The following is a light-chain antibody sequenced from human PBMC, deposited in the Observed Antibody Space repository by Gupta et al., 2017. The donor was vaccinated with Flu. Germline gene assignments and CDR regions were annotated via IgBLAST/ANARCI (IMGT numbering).Light chain of an antibody. CDR2: WAS. CDR1: QSVLYSSNNKNY. J-gene: IGKJ3*01. CDR3: QQFYTTPLA. Sequence: DIVMTQSPDSLAVSLGSRATINCTSSQSVLYSSNNKNYVAWYQQKPGQPPKLLIHWASTRESGVPDRFSGSGSGTDFTLTISSLQAEDVAVYYCQQFYTTPLAFGPGTKVHIK. V-gene: IGKV4-1*01.